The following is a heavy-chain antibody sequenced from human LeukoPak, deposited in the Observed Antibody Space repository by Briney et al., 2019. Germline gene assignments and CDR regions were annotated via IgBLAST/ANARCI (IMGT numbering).Heavy chain of an antibody. CDR3: ARVSSDRTYSSGWYMRGYFDY. J-gene: IGHJ4*02. CDR1: GFTFSSYE. D-gene: IGHD6-19*01. Sequence: QPGGSLRLSCAASGFTFSSYEMSWVRQAPGKGLEWVSYISSSGSTIYYADSVKGRFTISRDNAKNSLYLQMNSLRAEDTAVYYCARVSSDRTYSSGWYMRGYFDYWGQGTLVTVSS. CDR2: ISSSGSTI. V-gene: IGHV3-48*03.